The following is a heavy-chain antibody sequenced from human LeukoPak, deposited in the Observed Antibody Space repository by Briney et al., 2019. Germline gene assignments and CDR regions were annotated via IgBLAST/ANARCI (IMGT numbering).Heavy chain of an antibody. CDR1: GSTFTSYD. Sequence: ASVKVSCKASGSTFTSYDITWVRLATGQGLEWMGWMNPNSGNTGYAQKFQGRVTMTRNTSISTAYMELSSLRSEDTAVYYCARVPNYDILTGYSYYGMDVWGQGATVTVSS. CDR2: MNPNSGNT. J-gene: IGHJ6*02. V-gene: IGHV1-8*01. D-gene: IGHD3-9*01. CDR3: ARVPNYDILTGYSYYGMDV.